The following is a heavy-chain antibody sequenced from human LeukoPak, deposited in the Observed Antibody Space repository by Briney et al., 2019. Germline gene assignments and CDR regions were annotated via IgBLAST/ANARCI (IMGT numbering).Heavy chain of an antibody. V-gene: IGHV4-4*09. CDR3: ATVTTSYFDY. CDR2: IYTSGST. D-gene: IGHD4-11*01. J-gene: IGHJ4*02. Sequence: PSETLSLTCTVSGGSISSYYWSWIPQPPGKGVEWIGYIYTSGSTNYNPPLKSRDTISVDTSKNQSSLKLSSVTAADTAVYYCATVTTSYFDYWGQGTLVTVSS. CDR1: GGSISSYY.